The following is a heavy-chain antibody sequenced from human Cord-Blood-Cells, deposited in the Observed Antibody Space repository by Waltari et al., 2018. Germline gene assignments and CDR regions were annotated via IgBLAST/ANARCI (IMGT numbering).Heavy chain of an antibody. Sequence: EVKLVESGGGLVKPGGSLRLSCAASGFTFSNAWMSWVGQAPGKGLEWVGRIKSKTDGGTTDYAAPVKGRFTISRDDSKNTLYLQMNSLKTEDTAVYYCTTGVFSGSYYYWGQGTLVTVSS. CDR3: TTGVFSGSYYY. CDR1: GFTFSNAW. CDR2: IKSKTDGGTT. V-gene: IGHV3-15*01. J-gene: IGHJ4*02. D-gene: IGHD1-26*01.